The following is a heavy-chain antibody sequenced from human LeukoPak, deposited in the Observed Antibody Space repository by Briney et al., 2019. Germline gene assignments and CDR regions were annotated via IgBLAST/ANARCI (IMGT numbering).Heavy chain of an antibody. D-gene: IGHD2-8*02. V-gene: IGHV3-23*01. CDR1: GFTFSSYA. CDR3: AKAAHIVLVVYAIPADDAFDI. Sequence: PGGSLRLSCAASGFTFSSYAMSWVRQAPGKGLERVSAISGSGGSTYYADSVKGRFTISRDNSKNTLYLQMNSLRAEDTAVYYCAKAAHIVLVVYAIPADDAFDIWGQGKMVTVSS. CDR2: ISGSGGST. J-gene: IGHJ3*02.